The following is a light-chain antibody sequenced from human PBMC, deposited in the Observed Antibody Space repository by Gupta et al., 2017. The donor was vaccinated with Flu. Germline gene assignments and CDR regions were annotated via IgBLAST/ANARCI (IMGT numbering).Light chain of an antibody. Sequence: SITISCTGTSSDVGGYNSVSWYQQHPGKAPKRMIYEVSNRPSGYCHRFSGSKSGNTASLTISGLQAEDEADYYCSSYTSRSTVVFGGGTRLSVL. CDR3: SSYTSRSTVV. V-gene: IGLV2-14*01. CDR2: EVS. J-gene: IGLJ2*01. CDR1: SSDVGGYNS.